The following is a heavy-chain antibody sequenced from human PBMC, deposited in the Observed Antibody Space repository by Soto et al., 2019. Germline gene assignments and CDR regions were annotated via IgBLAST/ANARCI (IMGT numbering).Heavy chain of an antibody. CDR2: VYYDGTEK. Sequence: QVYLAESGGGVVQPGTSLRLSCEASGFNYISYGMHWVRQAPGKALEWVAVVYYDGTEKYYGDSVKGRFTITRDNSQNTLYLQMNSLRVEDTAVYYCARDRARKGTYYFDNWGQGTLVTVSA. V-gene: IGHV3-33*01. J-gene: IGHJ4*02. CDR1: GFNYISYG. CDR3: ARDRARKGTYYFDN.